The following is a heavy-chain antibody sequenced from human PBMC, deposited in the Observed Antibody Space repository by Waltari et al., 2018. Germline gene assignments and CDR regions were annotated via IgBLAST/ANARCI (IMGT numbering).Heavy chain of an antibody. V-gene: IGHV4-61*02. CDR1: GGSTSSGIHY. J-gene: IGHJ3*02. CDR2: ISPSGST. CDR3: ARYHDSFDI. Sequence: QVQLQESGPGLVQPSQTLSLTSTVSGGSTSSGIHYVSWIRQPAGKGLEWIGRISPSGSTNYNTSLKSRATISVDTSNNQFSLKLSSLPAADTAVYYCARYHDSFDIWGQGTMVTVSS. D-gene: IGHD3-22*01.